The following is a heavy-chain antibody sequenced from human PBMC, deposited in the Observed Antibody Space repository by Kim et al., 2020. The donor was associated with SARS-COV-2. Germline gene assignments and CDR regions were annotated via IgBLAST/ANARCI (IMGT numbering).Heavy chain of an antibody. D-gene: IGHD3-10*01. CDR2: ISSSGSTI. V-gene: IGHV3-48*03. CDR1: GFTFSSYE. J-gene: IGHJ4*02. Sequence: GGSLRLSCAASGFTFSSYEMNWVRQAPGKGLEWVSYISSSGSTIYYADSVKGRFTISRDNAKNSLYLQMNSLRAEDTAVYYCARDGTIDRGEWNYPAYGSGYYFDYWGQGTLVTVSS. CDR3: ARDGTIDRGEWNYPAYGSGYYFDY.